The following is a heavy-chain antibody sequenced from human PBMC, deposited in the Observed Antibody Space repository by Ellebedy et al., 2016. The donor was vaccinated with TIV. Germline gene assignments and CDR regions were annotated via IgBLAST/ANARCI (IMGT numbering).Heavy chain of an antibody. D-gene: IGHD3-10*02. Sequence: AASVKVSCKASRYAFTSYDINWVRQAPGQGLEWMGWINPNSGNTGYAPKFQGRVTMTRDNSISTAYMELSSLTSEDTAVYYCARDFEFMIYVNGGEYYHYALDVWGQGTTVTVAS. CDR3: ARDFEFMIYVNGGEYYHYALDV. V-gene: IGHV1-8*01. J-gene: IGHJ6*02. CDR1: RYAFTSYD. CDR2: INPNSGNT.